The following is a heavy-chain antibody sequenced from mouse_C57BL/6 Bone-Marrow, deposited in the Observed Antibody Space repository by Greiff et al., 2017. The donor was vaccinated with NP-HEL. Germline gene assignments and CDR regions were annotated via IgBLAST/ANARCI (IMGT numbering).Heavy chain of an antibody. CDR2: INPSSGYT. CDR3: ARSIVLYYAMDY. CDR1: GYTFTSYT. V-gene: IGHV1-4*01. Sequence: VQLQQSGAELARPGASVKMSCKASGYTFTSYTMYWVKQRPGQGLEWIGYINPSSGYTKYNQKFKDQATFTADKSSSTSYMQLNSLTSEDSAVYYCARSIVLYYAMDYWGQGTSVTVSS. D-gene: IGHD2-5*01. J-gene: IGHJ4*01.